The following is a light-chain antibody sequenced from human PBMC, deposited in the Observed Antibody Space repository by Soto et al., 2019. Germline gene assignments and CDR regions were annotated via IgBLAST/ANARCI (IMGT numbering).Light chain of an antibody. V-gene: IGKV3-20*01. J-gene: IGKJ1*01. CDR2: AAS. Sequence: EIALTQSPGILSLSPGERAALCCRASQSVTANYLAWYQQKPGQAPRLLIYAASIGATGIPDRFSGSGSGTDFTLTISRLEPEDSAVYYCLQYGVPLWTFGQGTKVEIK. CDR1: QSVTANY. CDR3: LQYGVPLWT.